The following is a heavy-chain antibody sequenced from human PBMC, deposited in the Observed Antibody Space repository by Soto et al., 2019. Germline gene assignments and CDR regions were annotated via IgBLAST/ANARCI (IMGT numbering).Heavy chain of an antibody. CDR2: IYCCGST. V-gene: IGHV4-31*03. CDR3: VRRYQLLNAVDI. CDR1: GGSISSGGFY. Sequence: QVQLQESGPGLVKPSQTLSLTCTVSGGSISSGGFYWSWIRQHPGKGLEGVGEIYCCGSTNYNSYLKGRFNISVDTSKNQFSVKLSSVTSADTAVYYCVRRYQLLNAVDIWGQGTMVTVSS. J-gene: IGHJ3*02. D-gene: IGHD2-2*01.